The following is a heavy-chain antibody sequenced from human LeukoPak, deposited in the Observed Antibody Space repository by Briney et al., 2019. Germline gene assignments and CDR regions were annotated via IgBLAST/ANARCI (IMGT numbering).Heavy chain of an antibody. J-gene: IGHJ3*02. D-gene: IGHD2/OR15-2a*01. CDR3: AKERRGFFHDAFDI. CDR1: GFTFSACG. V-gene: IGHV3-23*01. CDR2: ISGGGGTT. Sequence: PGGSLRLSCAASGFTFSACGMSWVRQAPGKGLEWVSAISGGGGTTHYTHSVKGRFSISRDNSKNTLYLQMNSLRAEDTAVYYCAKERRGFFHDAFDIWGQGTMVTVSS.